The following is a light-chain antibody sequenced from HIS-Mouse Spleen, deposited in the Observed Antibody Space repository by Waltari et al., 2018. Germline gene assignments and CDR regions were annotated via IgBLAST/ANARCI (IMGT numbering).Light chain of an antibody. J-gene: IGLJ3*02. CDR2: EGS. Sequence: QSALTQPASVSGSPGQSITIPCTGTSSAVGSYNLFSCYQQQPGKAPKLMIYEGSKRPSGVSNRFSGSKSGNTASLTISGLQAEDEADYYCCSYAGSSTYWVFGGGTKLTVL. CDR3: CSYAGSSTYWV. CDR1: SSAVGSYNL. V-gene: IGLV2-23*01.